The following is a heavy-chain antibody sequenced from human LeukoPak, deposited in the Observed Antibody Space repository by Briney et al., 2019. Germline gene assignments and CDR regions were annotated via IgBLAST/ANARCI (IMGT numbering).Heavy chain of an antibody. D-gene: IGHD1-26*01. V-gene: IGHV1-18*01. Sequence: GASVKVSCKASGYTFTSYGISWVRQAPGQRLEGMGWISAYNGNTNYAQKLQGRVTMTTDTSTSTAYMELRSLRSDDTAVYYCASVGSHYYYYMDVWGKGTTVTVSS. CDR3: ASVGSHYYYYMDV. CDR1: GYTFTSYG. CDR2: ISAYNGNT. J-gene: IGHJ6*03.